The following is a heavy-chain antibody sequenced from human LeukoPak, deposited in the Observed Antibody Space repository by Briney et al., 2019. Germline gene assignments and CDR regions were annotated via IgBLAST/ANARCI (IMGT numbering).Heavy chain of an antibody. Sequence: GGSLRLSCAASGFTFSSYAMSWVRQAPGKELEWVSAISGSGGSTYYADSVKGRFTISRDNSKNTLYLQMNSLRAEDTAVYYCAKGRRIVGAIDYWGQGTLVTVSS. CDR2: ISGSGGST. CDR3: AKGRRIVGAIDY. J-gene: IGHJ4*02. CDR1: GFTFSSYA. D-gene: IGHD1-26*01. V-gene: IGHV3-23*01.